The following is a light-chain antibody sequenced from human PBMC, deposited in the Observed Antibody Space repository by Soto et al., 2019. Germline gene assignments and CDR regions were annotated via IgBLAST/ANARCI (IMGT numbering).Light chain of an antibody. V-gene: IGKV3-15*01. CDR3: QQYNNWPLCT. CDR2: GAS. Sequence: EIVMTQSLATLSVSPGERATLSRRASQSVSSNLAWYQQKPGQAPRLLIYGASNRATGIPARFSGSGSGTEFTLTISSLQSEDFAVYYCQQYNNWPLCTFGQGTKLEIK. J-gene: IGKJ2*02. CDR1: QSVSSN.